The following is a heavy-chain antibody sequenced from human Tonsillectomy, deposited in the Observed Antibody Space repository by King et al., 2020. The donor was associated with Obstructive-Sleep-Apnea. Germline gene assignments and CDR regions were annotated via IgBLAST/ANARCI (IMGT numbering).Heavy chain of an antibody. Sequence: EVQLVESGGGLVQPGRSLRLSCTASGFAFGDFAMNWFRQPPGKGLEWGGFIRRKDFGGTSDYAASVKDIFNISRDDSKSTAFLQMNSLKSEDTAVYYCALRLALGAFDTWGQGTVVTVSS. J-gene: IGHJ3*02. D-gene: IGHD3-16*01. CDR1: GFAFGDFA. CDR2: IRRKDFGGTS. V-gene: IGHV3-49*03. CDR3: ALRLALGAFDT.